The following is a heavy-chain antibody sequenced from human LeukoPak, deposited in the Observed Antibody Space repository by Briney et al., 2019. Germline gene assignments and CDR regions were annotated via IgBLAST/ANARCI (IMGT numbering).Heavy chain of an antibody. D-gene: IGHD3-22*01. CDR1: GGSISSGGYS. V-gene: IGHV4-30-2*01. CDR2: IYHSGST. CDR3: ARGYYDSSGYSPTPDY. Sequence: PSETLSLTCAVSGGSISSGGYSWSWIRQPPGKGLEWIGYIYHSGSTYYNPSLKSRVTISVDRSKNQFSLKLSSVTAADTAVYYCARGYYDSSGYSPTPDYWGQGTLVTVSS. J-gene: IGHJ4*02.